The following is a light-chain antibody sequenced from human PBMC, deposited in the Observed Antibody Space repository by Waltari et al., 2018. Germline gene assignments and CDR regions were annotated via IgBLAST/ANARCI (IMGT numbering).Light chain of an antibody. J-gene: IGLJ2*01. CDR2: DVS. Sequence: QSALTQPASVSGSPGQSITISCTGTSSDVGGYNLVSWYQQHPDKAPRLMIYDVSKRPSGVPNRFSGSKSGSTASLTISGLQAEDEADYYCSSYSARSTLFGGGTKLTVL. CDR1: SSDVGGYNL. CDR3: SSYSARSTL. V-gene: IGLV2-23*02.